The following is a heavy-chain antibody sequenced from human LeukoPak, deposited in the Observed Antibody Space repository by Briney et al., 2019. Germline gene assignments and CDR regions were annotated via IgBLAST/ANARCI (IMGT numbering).Heavy chain of an antibody. V-gene: IGHV6-1*01. J-gene: IGHJ4*02. Sequence: SQTLSLTFAISGDSVSRSGPGWNWIRQSPSRGLEWLGRTYYRSKWYYDYGSSLKSRITINLETYKNQFSLQLSSVNTEETAVYYCARASGYSGSWSFEHWGQGILVTVSS. D-gene: IGHD6-13*01. CDR1: GDSVSRSGPG. CDR2: TYYRSKWYY. CDR3: ARASGYSGSWSFEH.